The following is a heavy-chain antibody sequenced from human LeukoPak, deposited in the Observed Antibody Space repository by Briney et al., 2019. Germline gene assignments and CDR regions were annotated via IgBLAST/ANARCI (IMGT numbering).Heavy chain of an antibody. D-gene: IGHD6-13*01. CDR1: GFTFSSFA. CDR3: AKDQFSSSWYDWFDP. V-gene: IGHV3-23*01. CDR2: ISGSGGST. J-gene: IGHJ5*02. Sequence: GGSLRLSCAASGFTFSSFAMSWVRQAQGKGLGWVSGISGSGGSTYYADSVKGRFTISRDNSTNTLYLQMNSLRAEDTAVYYCAKDQFSSSWYDWFDPWGQGTLVTVSS.